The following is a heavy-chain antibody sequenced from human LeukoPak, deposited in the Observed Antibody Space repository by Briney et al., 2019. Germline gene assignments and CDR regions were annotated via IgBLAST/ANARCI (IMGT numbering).Heavy chain of an antibody. V-gene: IGHV3-48*03. J-gene: IGHJ4*02. CDR1: GFTFSSYE. Sequence: PGGSLRLSCAASGFTFSSYEMNWVRQAPGKGLEWVSYISSSGSTIYYADSVKGRFTISRDNAKNSLYLQMNSLRAEDTAVYYCARAHRWAAAGPSLYYFDYWGQGTLVTVSS. D-gene: IGHD6-13*01. CDR2: ISSSGSTI. CDR3: ARAHRWAAAGPSLYYFDY.